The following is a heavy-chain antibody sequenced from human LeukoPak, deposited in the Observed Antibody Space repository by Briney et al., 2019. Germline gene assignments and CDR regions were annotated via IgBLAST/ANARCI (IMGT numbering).Heavy chain of an antibody. CDR1: GFTFSSYG. CDR2: IRYDGSNK. V-gene: IGHV3-30*02. CDR3: PIFSLSWRDDAFDI. J-gene: IGHJ3*02. Sequence: GGSLRLSCAASGFTFSSYGMHWVRQAPGKGLEWVAFIRYDGSNKYYADSVKGRFTISRDNSKNTLYLQMNSLRAEDKAVYYCPIFSLSWRDDAFDIWGQGTMVTVSS. D-gene: IGHD3-3*01.